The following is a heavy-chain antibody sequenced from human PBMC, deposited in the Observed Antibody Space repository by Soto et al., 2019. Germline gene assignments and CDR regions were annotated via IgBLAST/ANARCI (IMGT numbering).Heavy chain of an antibody. V-gene: IGHV3-23*01. CDR3: ASNRKIAVAGNAHSY. J-gene: IGHJ4*02. CDR2: ISGSGGST. D-gene: IGHD6-19*01. Sequence: SGGSLRLSCAASGFTFSSYAMSWVRQAPGKGLEWVSAISGSGGSTYYADSMKGRFTISRDNSKNTLYLQMNSLRAEDTAVYYCASNRKIAVAGNAHSYWGQGTLVTVSS. CDR1: GFTFSSYA.